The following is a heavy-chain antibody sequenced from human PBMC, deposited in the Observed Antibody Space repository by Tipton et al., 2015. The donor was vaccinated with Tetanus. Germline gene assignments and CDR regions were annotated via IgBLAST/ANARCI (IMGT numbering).Heavy chain of an antibody. CDR1: GGSISSYY. Sequence: TLSLTCTVSGGSISSYYWSWIRQPPGKGLEWIGYIYYSGSTNYNPSLKSRVTISVDTSKNQFSLKLSSVTAADTAVYYCARTTLGYCSGGSCYSGAHYFDYWGQGTLVTVSS. CDR3: ARTTLGYCSGGSCYSGAHYFDY. V-gene: IGHV4-59*01. CDR2: IYYSGST. J-gene: IGHJ4*02. D-gene: IGHD2-15*01.